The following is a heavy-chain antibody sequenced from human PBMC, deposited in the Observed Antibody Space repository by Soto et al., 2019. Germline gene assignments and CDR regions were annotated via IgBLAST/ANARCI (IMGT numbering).Heavy chain of an antibody. D-gene: IGHD2-15*01. Sequence: RTCTVSGGSIYRSGYYWGWIRQPPGRGLEWIGNIDYNGVTYSNPSLKSRVTISRDTSKNQFSLKLTSVTAADTALYYCGKVLVGATGHTDSDSWGPGPLVTVSS. CDR1: GGSIYRSGYY. J-gene: IGHJ4*02. V-gene: IGHV4-39*01. CDR2: IDYNGVT. CDR3: GKVLVGATGHTDSDS.